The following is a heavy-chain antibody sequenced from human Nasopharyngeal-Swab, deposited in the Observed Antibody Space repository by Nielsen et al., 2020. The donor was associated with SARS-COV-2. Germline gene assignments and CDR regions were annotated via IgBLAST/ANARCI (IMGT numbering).Heavy chain of an antibody. J-gene: IGHJ4*02. D-gene: IGHD2-15*01. Sequence: GESLKISCAASGFTFSDSAIHWVRQASGKGLEWVGRVRCKGNNYATAYSASVKGRFIIFRDDPTNTAYLQMNSLKTEDTAMYYCTRCGGGCYSGRDYWGKGTLVTVSS. V-gene: IGHV3-73*01. CDR1: GFTFSDSA. CDR2: VRCKGNNYAT. CDR3: TRCGGGCYSGRDY.